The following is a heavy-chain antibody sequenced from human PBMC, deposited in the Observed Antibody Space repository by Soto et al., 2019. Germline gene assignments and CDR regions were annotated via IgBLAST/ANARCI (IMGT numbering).Heavy chain of an antibody. J-gene: IGHJ6*03. D-gene: IGHD2-15*01. CDR2: INHSGST. CDR1: GGSFSGYY. Sequence: SETLSLTCAVYGGSFSGYYWSWIRQPPGKGLEWIGEINHSGSTNYNPSLKSRVTISVDTSKNQFSLKLSSVTAADTAVYYCARIGYCSGGSCYDRLYYFYYQAVWGKGTTVTVSS. V-gene: IGHV4-34*01. CDR3: ARIGYCSGGSCYDRLYYFYYQAV.